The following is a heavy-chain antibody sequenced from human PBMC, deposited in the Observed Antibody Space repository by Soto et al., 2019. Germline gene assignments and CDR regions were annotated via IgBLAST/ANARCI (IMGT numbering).Heavy chain of an antibody. CDR3: ERDRAYYDFWSGYYSYYYYGMDV. CDR1: GGSFSGYY. V-gene: IGHV4-34*01. Sequence: SETLSLTCAVYGGSFSGYYWSWIRQPPGRGLEWIGEINHSGSTNYNPSLKSRVTISVDTSKNQFSLKLSSVTAADTAVYYCERDRAYYDFWSGYYSYYYYGMDVWGQGTTVTVSS. J-gene: IGHJ6*02. CDR2: INHSGST. D-gene: IGHD3-3*01.